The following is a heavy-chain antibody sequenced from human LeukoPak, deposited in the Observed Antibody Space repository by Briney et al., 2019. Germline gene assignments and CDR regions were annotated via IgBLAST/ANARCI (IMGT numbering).Heavy chain of an antibody. CDR2: IYYSGST. V-gene: IGHV4-31*03. D-gene: IGHD3-10*01. Sequence: SQTLSLTCTVSGGSISSGGYYWSWIRQHPGKGLEWIGYIYYSGSTYYNPSLKSRVTISVDTSKNQFSLKLSSVTAADTAVYYCARVDYGSGSHGYWGQGTLVTVSS. CDR1: GGSISSGGYY. J-gene: IGHJ4*02. CDR3: ARVDYGSGSHGY.